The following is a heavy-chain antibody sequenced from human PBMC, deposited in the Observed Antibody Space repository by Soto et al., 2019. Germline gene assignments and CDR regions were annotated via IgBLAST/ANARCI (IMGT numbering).Heavy chain of an antibody. D-gene: IGHD6-13*01. CDR3: ARDLIDEGFSSSWYVDSYYMDV. Sequence: EVQLVESGGGLVKPGGSLRLSCAASGFIFSSHNMNWVRQAPGKGLEWVSSISSSGGYIYYADSVKGRFTISRDNAENSLDLQMNSLRAEDTAVYFCARDLIDEGFSSSWYVDSYYMDVWGKGTTVTVSS. CDR2: ISSSGGYI. J-gene: IGHJ6*03. V-gene: IGHV3-21*02. CDR1: GFIFSSHN.